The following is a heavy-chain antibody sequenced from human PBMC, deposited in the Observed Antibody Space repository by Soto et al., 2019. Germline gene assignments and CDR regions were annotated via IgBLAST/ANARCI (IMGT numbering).Heavy chain of an antibody. Sequence: ASVKVSCKASGYTFTSYYMHWVRQAPGQGLEWMGIINPSGGSTSYAQKFQGRVTMTRDTSTSTVYMELSSLRSEDTAVDYCARFFGLSYCGIPGCPKGLDVWGQGTTVTVPS. D-gene: IGHD2-2*01. CDR1: GYTFTSYY. CDR3: ARFFGLSYCGIPGCPKGLDV. V-gene: IGHV1-46*01. CDR2: INPSGGST. J-gene: IGHJ6*02.